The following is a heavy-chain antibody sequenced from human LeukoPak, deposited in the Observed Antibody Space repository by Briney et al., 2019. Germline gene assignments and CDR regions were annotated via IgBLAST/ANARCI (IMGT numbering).Heavy chain of an antibody. Sequence: GGSLRLSCAASGSTFSSYAMSWVRQAPGKGLEWVSAISGSGGSTYYADSVKGRFTISRDNSKNTLYLQMNSLRVEDTAVYYCAKSPGVLLWFGSFDYWGLGTLVTVSS. V-gene: IGHV3-23*01. J-gene: IGHJ4*02. CDR3: AKSPGVLLWFGSFDY. CDR1: GSTFSSYA. CDR2: ISGSGGST. D-gene: IGHD3-10*01.